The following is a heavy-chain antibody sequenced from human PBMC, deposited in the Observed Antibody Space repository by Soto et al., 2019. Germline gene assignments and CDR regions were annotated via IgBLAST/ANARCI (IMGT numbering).Heavy chain of an antibody. J-gene: IGHJ6*02. V-gene: IGHV3-21*01. CDR2: ISSSSSYI. CDR3: AREEDSSGYYYPYYYYGMDV. D-gene: IGHD3-22*01. Sequence: XGALRLSCSASGVTLSSYSMNWVRQAPGKGLDWVSSISSSSSYIYYADSVKGRFTISRDNAKNSLYLQMNSLRAEDTAVYYCAREEDSSGYYYPYYYYGMDVWGQGNTVTVSS. CDR1: GVTLSSYS.